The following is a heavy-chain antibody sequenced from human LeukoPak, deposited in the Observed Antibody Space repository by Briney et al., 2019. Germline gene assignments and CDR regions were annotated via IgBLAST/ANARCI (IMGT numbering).Heavy chain of an antibody. CDR1: GGSISSYY. CDR3: ARDSIVGLYNWFDP. Sequence: SETLSLTCTVSGGSISSYYWSWIRQPPGKGLEWIGYIYYSGSTNYNPSLKSRVTISVDTSKNQFSLKLSSVTAADTAVYYCARDSIVGLYNWFDPWGQGTLVTVSS. V-gene: IGHV4-59*01. D-gene: IGHD3-22*01. J-gene: IGHJ5*02. CDR2: IYYSGST.